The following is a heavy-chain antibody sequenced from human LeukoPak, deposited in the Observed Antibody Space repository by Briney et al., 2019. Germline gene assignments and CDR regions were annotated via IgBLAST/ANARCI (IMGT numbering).Heavy chain of an antibody. CDR1: GYTFTSYD. J-gene: IGHJ4*02. Sequence: ASVKVSCKASGYTFTSYDINWVRQATGQGLEWMGWMNPNSGDTGYAQKFQGRVTMTRNTSISTAYMELSSLRSEDTAVYYCARGRRWLQLRHVFDYWGQGTLVTVSS. CDR3: ARGRRWLQLRHVFDY. CDR2: MNPNSGDT. V-gene: IGHV1-8*01. D-gene: IGHD5-24*01.